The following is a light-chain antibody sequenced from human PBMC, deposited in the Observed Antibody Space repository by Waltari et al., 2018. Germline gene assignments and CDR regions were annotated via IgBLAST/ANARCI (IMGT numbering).Light chain of an antibody. J-gene: IGLJ2*01. V-gene: IGLV3-21*02. CDR1: NIGREN. Sequence: SYVVTQVPSVSVAPGQTARITCGGNNIGRENVHWDQQQPGQAPVFVVYDYQYRTAGVTDRFSGFNSGDTATLMISRAEAGDEADYYCQVGGSGTDPVVFGGGTRLTVL. CDR2: DYQ. CDR3: QVGGSGTDPVV.